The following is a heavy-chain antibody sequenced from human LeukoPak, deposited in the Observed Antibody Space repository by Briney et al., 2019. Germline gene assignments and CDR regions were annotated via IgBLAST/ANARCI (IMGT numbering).Heavy chain of an antibody. Sequence: PSETLSLTCTVSGGSISSTSYHWGWIRQPPGKGLEWIVSIYYSGTTYYNPSLKSRVTISVDTSKNQFSLKLSSVTAADTAVYYCASRLRWPSYFDYWGQGTPVTVSS. CDR2: IYYSGTT. CDR3: ASRLRWPSYFDY. CDR1: GGSISSTSYH. J-gene: IGHJ4*02. D-gene: IGHD4-23*01. V-gene: IGHV4-39*01.